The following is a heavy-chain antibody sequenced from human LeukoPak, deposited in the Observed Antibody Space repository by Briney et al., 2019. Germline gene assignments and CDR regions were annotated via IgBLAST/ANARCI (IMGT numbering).Heavy chain of an antibody. CDR3: ARQMVAVSTGLLGGIDK. J-gene: IGHJ4*02. Sequence: GGAPKIFFWGSGSRFTSYWISRGRQVPGEGVGGRVTIYPSDSYTNYSPSFQGHVTISADKYITNSYLQWNNIKASDTAVYYYARQMVAVSTGLLGGIDKWGQETLVTVSS. D-gene: IGHD2-15*01. CDR1: GSRFTSYW. V-gene: IGHV5-10-1*01. CDR2: IYPSDSYT.